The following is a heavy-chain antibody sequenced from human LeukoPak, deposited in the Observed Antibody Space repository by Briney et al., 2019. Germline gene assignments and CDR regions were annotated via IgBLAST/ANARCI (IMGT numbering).Heavy chain of an antibody. CDR1: GFTSSSYS. CDR3: ARSNYYDSSGYPSFGN. Sequence: GGSLRVSCAASGFTSSSYSMNWVRQAPGKGLEWISYISSSSRTIYYADSVKGRFTISRDNAKNSLFLQMNSLRAEDTAVYYCARSNYYDSSGYPSFGNWGQGTLVTVSS. CDR2: ISSSSRTI. J-gene: IGHJ4*02. D-gene: IGHD3-22*01. V-gene: IGHV3-48*04.